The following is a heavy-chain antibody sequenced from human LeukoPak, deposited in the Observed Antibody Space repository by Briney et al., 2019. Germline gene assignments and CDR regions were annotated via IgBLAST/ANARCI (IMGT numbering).Heavy chain of an antibody. V-gene: IGHV3-33*01. D-gene: IGHD3-10*01. Sequence: GRSLRLSCAASGFTFSSYGMHWVRQAPGKGLEWVAVIWYDGSNKYYADSVKGRFTISRDNSKNTPYLQMNSLRAEDTAVYYCARVGQGSGSYYKNPMDYWGQGTLVTVSS. CDR1: GFTFSSYG. J-gene: IGHJ4*02. CDR3: ARVGQGSGSYYKNPMDY. CDR2: IWYDGSNK.